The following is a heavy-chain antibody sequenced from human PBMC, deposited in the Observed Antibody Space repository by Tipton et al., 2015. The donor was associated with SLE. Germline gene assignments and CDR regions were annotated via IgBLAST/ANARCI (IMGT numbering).Heavy chain of an antibody. D-gene: IGHD3-16*01. Sequence: TLSLTCAVYGGSFSGYYWSWIRQPPGKGLEWIGEINHSGSTNYNPSLKSRVTISVDTSKNQFSLKLSSVTAADTAVYYCARGKLGLDDGDYWGQGTLVTVSS. CDR2: INHSGST. CDR1: GGSFSGYY. V-gene: IGHV4-34*01. J-gene: IGHJ4*02. CDR3: ARGKLGLDDGDY.